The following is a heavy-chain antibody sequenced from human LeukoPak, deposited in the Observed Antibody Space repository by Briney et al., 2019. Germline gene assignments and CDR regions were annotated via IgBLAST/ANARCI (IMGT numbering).Heavy chain of an antibody. Sequence: ASVKVSCKVSGYTLTELSMHWVRQAPGKGLEWMGGFDPEDGETIYAQKFQGRVTMTEDTSTDTAYMELSSLRSEDTAVYYCATARRYSYGFDYWGQGTLVTVSS. CDR2: FDPEDGET. CDR3: ATARRYSYGFDY. D-gene: IGHD5-18*01. V-gene: IGHV1-24*01. CDR1: GYTLTELS. J-gene: IGHJ4*02.